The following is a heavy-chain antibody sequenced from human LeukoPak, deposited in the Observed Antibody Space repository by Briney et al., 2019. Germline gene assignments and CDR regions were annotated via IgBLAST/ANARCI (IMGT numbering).Heavy chain of an antibody. D-gene: IGHD1-26*01. CDR3: ARDPRSGSYYYYYYGMDV. Sequence: GGSLRLSCAASGFTFSTYAIHWVRQAPGKGLEWVANIKQDGSEKYYVDSVKGRFTISRDNAKNSLYLQMNSLRAEDTAVYYCARDPRSGSYYYYYYGMDVWGQGTTVTVSS. V-gene: IGHV3-7*01. CDR1: GFTFSTYA. CDR2: IKQDGSEK. J-gene: IGHJ6*02.